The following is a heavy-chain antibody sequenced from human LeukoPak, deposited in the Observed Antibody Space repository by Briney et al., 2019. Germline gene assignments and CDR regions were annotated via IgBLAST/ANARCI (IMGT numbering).Heavy chain of an antibody. Sequence: GGSLRLSCAASGFTFSSFATSWVRQAPGKGLEWVSGISASGGSTYYADSVKGRFTISRDNSKNTLYLQMNSLRAEATAVYYCAKGFYDNSASGVFDIWGQGTRVTVSS. D-gene: IGHD3-22*01. CDR1: GFTFSSFA. CDR2: ISASGGST. J-gene: IGHJ3*02. V-gene: IGHV3-23*01. CDR3: AKGFYDNSASGVFDI.